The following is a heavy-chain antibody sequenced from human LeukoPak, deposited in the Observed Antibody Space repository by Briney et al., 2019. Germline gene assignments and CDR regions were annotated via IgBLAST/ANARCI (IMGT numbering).Heavy chain of an antibody. CDR3: ARDHGGDGYNFPY. D-gene: IGHD5-24*01. V-gene: IGHV1-46*01. CDR1: GYTFTSYH. CDR2: INPSGGTT. J-gene: IGHJ4*02. Sequence: GASVKVSCKASGYTFTSYHMHWVRQAPGQGLEWMGIINPSGGTTNYAQKFRGRVTMTRDMSTSTVYMELSRLRSDDTAVYYCARDHGGDGYNFPYWGQGTLVTVSS.